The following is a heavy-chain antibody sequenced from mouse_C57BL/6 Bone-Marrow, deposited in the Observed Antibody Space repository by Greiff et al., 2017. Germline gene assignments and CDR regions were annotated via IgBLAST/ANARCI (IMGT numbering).Heavy chain of an antibody. CDR2: ISTGSSTI. CDR3: ERPVFAY. J-gene: IGHJ3*01. CDR1: GFTFSDYG. V-gene: IGHV5-17*01. Sequence: EVKLMESGGGLVKPGGSLKLSCAASGFTFSDYGMHWVRQAPEKGLEWVAYISTGSSTIYYADTVKGRFTISRANAKNTLFLQMTSLRSEDTAMYYCERPVFAYWGQGTLVTVSA.